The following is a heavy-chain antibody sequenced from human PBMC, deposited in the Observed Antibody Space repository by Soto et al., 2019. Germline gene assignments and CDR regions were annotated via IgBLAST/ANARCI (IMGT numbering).Heavy chain of an antibody. D-gene: IGHD2-15*01. CDR3: ARDGGVAATLANYFDY. CDR1: GFTFNSYS. CDR2: MSRSSRYI. Sequence: GGSLRLSCAASGFTFNSYSMNWVRQAPGKGLEWVSSMSRSSRYIYYADSVKGRFTISRDNARNSVYLQMNSLRAEDTAVHYCARDGGVAATLANYFDYWGQGTMVTVYS. J-gene: IGHJ4*02. V-gene: IGHV3-21*01.